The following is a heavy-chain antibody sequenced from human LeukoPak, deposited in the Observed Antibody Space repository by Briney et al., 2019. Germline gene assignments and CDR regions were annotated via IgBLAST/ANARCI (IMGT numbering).Heavy chain of an antibody. CDR2: IRYDGSNK. V-gene: IGHV3-30*02. D-gene: IGHD4-11*01. CDR1: GFTFSSYG. Sequence: GGSLRLSCAASGFTFSSYGMHWVRQAPGKGLEWVAFIRYDGSNKYYADSVKGRFTISRDNSKNTVYLQMNSLRAEDTAVYYCAKDAQRGFDYSNSLEYWGQGTLVTVSP. J-gene: IGHJ4*02. CDR3: AKDAQRGFDYSNSLEY.